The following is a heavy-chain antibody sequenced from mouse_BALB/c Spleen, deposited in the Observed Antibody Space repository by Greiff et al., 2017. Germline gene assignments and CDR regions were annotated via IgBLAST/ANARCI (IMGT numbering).Heavy chain of an antibody. V-gene: IGHV5-17*02. Sequence: EVHLVESGGGLVQPGGSRKLSCAASGFTFSSFGMHWVRQAPEKGLEWVAYISSGSSTIYYADTVKGRFTISRDNPKNTLFLQMTSLRSEDTAMYYCAHGNGFDYWGQGTTLTVSS. CDR3: AHGNGFDY. CDR1: GFTFSSFG. D-gene: IGHD2-1*01. J-gene: IGHJ2*01. CDR2: ISSGSSTI.